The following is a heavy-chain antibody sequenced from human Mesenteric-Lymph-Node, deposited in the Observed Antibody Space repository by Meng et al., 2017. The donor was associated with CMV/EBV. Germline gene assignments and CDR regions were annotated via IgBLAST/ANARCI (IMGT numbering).Heavy chain of an antibody. D-gene: IGHD1-7*01. CDR1: GLTFDDDA. CDR3: AKDKGELYYFDY. Sequence: CAADGLTFDDDARHWVSQAPGKGLEWVAIISWDGGSKYYADSVKSRFTITRDNSKNSLYLQMNSLRTEDTALYYCAKDKGELYYFDYWGQGTLVTVSS. CDR2: ISWDGGSK. V-gene: IGHV3-43*01. J-gene: IGHJ4*02.